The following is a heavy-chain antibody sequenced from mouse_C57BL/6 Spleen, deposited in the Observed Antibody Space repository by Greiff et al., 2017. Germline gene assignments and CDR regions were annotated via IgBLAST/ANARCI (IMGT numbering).Heavy chain of an antibody. CDR1: GYTFPSYW. Sequence: VQLQQPGAELVRPGSSVKLSCKASGYTFPSYWLDWVKKRPGQGLKWIGNIYPSDSETHYNQKFKDKATLTVDKSSSTDYMQLSSLTSEDSAVYYFARGHYGSSFADWGQGTLVTVSA. V-gene: IGHV1-61*01. D-gene: IGHD1-1*01. J-gene: IGHJ3*01. CDR3: ARGHYGSSFAD. CDR2: IYPSDSET.